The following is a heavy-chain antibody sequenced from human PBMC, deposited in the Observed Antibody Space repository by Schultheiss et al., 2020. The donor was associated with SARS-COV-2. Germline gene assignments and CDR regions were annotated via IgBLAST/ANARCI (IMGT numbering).Heavy chain of an antibody. Sequence: ASVKVSCKASGYTFTGYYMHWVRQAPGQGLEWMGWINPNSGGTNYAQKFQGRVTMTRDTSISTAYMELSRLRSDDTAVYYCAKFRAASQHWLDYWGQGTLVTVSS. D-gene: IGHD6-6*01. CDR3: AKFRAASQHWLDY. V-gene: IGHV1-2*02. CDR2: INPNSGGT. CDR1: GYTFTGYY. J-gene: IGHJ4*02.